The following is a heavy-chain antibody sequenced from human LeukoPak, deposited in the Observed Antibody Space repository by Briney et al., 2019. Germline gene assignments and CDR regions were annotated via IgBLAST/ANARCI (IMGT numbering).Heavy chain of an antibody. CDR3: ARRSGIQLLNWFDL. CDR1: GVSIRSRYYY. CDR2: IYDSGST. J-gene: IGHJ5*02. D-gene: IGHD5-18*01. Sequence: SETLSLTCTVSGVSIRSRYYYWGWIRQPPGKGVEWSGSIYDSGSTYYNPSHKSRVSIYVDTSKNQFSLKLNSVTAADTAVYYCARRSGIQLLNWFDLWGQGTLVTVSS. V-gene: IGHV4-39*01.